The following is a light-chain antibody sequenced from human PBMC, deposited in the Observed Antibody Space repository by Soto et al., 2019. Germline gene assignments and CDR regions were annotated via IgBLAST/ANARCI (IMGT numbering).Light chain of an antibody. CDR2: SAS. CDR1: QSITNY. J-gene: IGKJ1*01. CDR3: QQSYMSPPT. Sequence: DIQMTQSPSSLSASVGDRVTITCRASQSITNYLNWYQHKPGKAPKLLIYSASTLQSGVPSRFSGSRSGPDFTLTIRSLQPEDFATYYCQQSYMSPPTFGQGTKVDIK. V-gene: IGKV1-39*01.